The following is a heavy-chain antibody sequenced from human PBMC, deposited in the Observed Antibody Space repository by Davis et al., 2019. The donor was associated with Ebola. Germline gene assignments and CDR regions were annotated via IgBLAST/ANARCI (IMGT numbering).Heavy chain of an antibody. CDR3: ARLYGPGHYLNWYFNL. V-gene: IGHV5-51*01. CDR1: EYRFANYW. J-gene: IGHJ2*01. D-gene: IGHD3-10*01. Sequence: GESLKISCKGSEYRFANYWIGWVRQKPGKGLEWTGMIYPSDSDTRYSPSFQGQDIISADQSISTAYLQWDSLQASDTAVYYCARLYGPGHYLNWYFNLWGRGTLVTVSS. CDR2: IYPSDSDT.